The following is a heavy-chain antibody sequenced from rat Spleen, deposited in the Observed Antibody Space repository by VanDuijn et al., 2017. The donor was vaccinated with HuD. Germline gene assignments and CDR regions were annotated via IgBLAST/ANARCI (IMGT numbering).Heavy chain of an antibody. CDR1: GFSLTSYN. V-gene: IGHV2-30*01. CDR2: IWTGGST. D-gene: IGHD1-12*02. Sequence: QVQLKESGPGLVQPSQTLSLTCTVSGFSLTSYNVHWVRQPTGKGLEWMGVIWTGGSTAYNSLLKSRLSISRDTSKSQVFLKMNSLQTEDTAMYFCARSAKYYYDGSYYYVHYDYWGQGVMVTVSS. CDR3: ARSAKYYYDGSYYYVHYDY. J-gene: IGHJ2*01.